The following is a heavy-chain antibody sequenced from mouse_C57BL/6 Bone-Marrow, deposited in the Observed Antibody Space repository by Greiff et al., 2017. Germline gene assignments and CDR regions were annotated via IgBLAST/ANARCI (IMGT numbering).Heavy chain of an antibody. J-gene: IGHJ1*03. Sequence: LVESGAELAKPGASVKLSCKASGYTFTSYWMHWVKQRPGQGLEWIGYINPSSGYTKYNQKFKDKATLTADKSSSTAYMRLRSLTCEDSAVDYCAREDYSNYNWYFDVWGTGTTVTVSA. CDR3: AREDYSNYNWYFDV. D-gene: IGHD2-5*01. CDR2: INPSSGYT. CDR1: GYTFTSYW. V-gene: IGHV1-7*01.